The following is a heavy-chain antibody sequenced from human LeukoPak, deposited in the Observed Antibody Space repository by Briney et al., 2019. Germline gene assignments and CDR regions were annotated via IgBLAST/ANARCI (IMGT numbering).Heavy chain of an antibody. V-gene: IGHV4-59*01. Sequence: SETLSLTCTVSGDSITSNFWSWVRQSPGKGLEWIGYIYYSGATNYNPSLKGRVTISIDTSKNQFSLRLNSVTAADTAIYYCARKEGTHWGQGTLVIVSS. CDR3: ARKEGTH. D-gene: IGHD1-1*01. CDR1: GDSITSNF. J-gene: IGHJ4*02. CDR2: IYYSGAT.